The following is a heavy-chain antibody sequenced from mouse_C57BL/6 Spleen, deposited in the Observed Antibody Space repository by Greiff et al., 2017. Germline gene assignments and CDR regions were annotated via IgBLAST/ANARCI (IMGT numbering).Heavy chain of an antibody. Sequence: QVHVKQSGPELVKPGASVKISCKASGYTFTDYYINWVKQRPGQGLEWIGWIFPGSGSTYYNEKFKGKATLTVDKSSSTAYMLLSSLTSEDSAVYFCARLGPTPSYFDYWGQGTTLTVSS. CDR1: GYTFTDYY. CDR3: ARLGPTPSYFDY. D-gene: IGHD1-1*01. CDR2: IFPGSGST. J-gene: IGHJ2*01. V-gene: IGHV1-75*01.